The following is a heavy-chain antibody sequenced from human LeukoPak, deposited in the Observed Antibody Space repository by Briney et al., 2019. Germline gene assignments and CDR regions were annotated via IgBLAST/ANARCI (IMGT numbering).Heavy chain of an antibody. V-gene: IGHV1-2*02. CDR2: IRPSSGAT. CDR1: GYTFINNY. CDR3: ARDEDWGPDY. Sequence: GAPVKVSCKAPGYTFINNYMHWLRQVPGQGLEWIGWIRPSSGATNYAQNFQGRVTLTRDTSISTVFMELSSLTSDDTGVYYCARDEDWGPDYWGQGTLVTVSS. D-gene: IGHD7-27*01. J-gene: IGHJ4*02.